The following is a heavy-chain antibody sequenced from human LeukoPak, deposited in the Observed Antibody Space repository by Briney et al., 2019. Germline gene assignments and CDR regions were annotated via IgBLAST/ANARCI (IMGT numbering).Heavy chain of an antibody. D-gene: IGHD6-13*01. CDR3: ARDRYESRFGIAAAGFDY. Sequence: GASVTVSCKASGYTFTGYYMHWVRQAPGQGLEWMGWINPNSGGTNYAQKFQGRVTMTRDTSISTAYMELSRLRSDDTAVYYCARDRYESRFGIAAAGFDYWGQGTLVTVSS. CDR1: GYTFTGYY. CDR2: INPNSGGT. J-gene: IGHJ4*02. V-gene: IGHV1-2*02.